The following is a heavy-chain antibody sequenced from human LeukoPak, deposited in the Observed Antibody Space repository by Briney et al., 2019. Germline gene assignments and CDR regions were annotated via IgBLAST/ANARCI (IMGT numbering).Heavy chain of an antibody. CDR1: GGSMNSYY. CDR2: IYYSGST. CDR3: ARHVWLQPFDY. J-gene: IGHJ4*02. Sequence: SETLSLTCSVSGGSMNSYYWCWIRQSPGKGLEWIGYIYYSGSTNYTPSLKSRVTISVDTSKNQFSLKLSSVTAADTAVYYCARHVWLQPFDYWGQGTLVTVSS. D-gene: IGHD3-9*01. V-gene: IGHV4-59*08.